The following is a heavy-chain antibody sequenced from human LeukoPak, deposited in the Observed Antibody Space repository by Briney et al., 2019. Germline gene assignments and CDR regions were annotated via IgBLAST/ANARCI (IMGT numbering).Heavy chain of an antibody. D-gene: IGHD3-22*01. CDR3: ATAKYYYDSSGYTFDY. V-gene: IGHV1-24*01. CDR2: FDPEDGET. J-gene: IGHJ4*02. Sequence: GASVKVSCKVSGYTLTELSMHWVRQAPGKGLEWMGGFDPEDGETIYAQKFQGRVTMTEDTSTDTAYMELSSLRSEDTAVYYCATAKYYYDSSGYTFDYWGQGTLVTVSS. CDR1: GYTLTELS.